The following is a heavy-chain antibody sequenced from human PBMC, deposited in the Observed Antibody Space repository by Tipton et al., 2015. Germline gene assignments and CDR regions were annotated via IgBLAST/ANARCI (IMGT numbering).Heavy chain of an antibody. CDR1: GYTFTSYH. J-gene: IGHJ6*02. V-gene: IGHV1-46*01. D-gene: IGHD3-10*01. CDR2: INPSGGNT. Sequence: QLVQSGAEVKKPGASVKVSCKASGYTFTSYHIHWVRQAPGQGLEWMGIINPSGGNTGYAQKFQDRVTMTRDTSTSTVYMEVSSLRSEDTAVYYCARDRYYASGSFLEWGHRSKPRLLFPGILSYYGMDVWGQGTTVTVSS. CDR3: ARDRYYASGSFLEWGHRSKPRLLFPGILSYYGMDV.